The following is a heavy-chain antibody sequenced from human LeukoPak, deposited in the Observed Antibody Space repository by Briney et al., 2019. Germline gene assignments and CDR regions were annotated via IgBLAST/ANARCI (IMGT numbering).Heavy chain of an antibody. J-gene: IGHJ4*02. CDR1: GFTFTRNW. V-gene: IGHV3-7*01. Sequence: GGSLRLSCAASGFTFTRNWMGWVRQAPGKGLEWVANITEYGSQKHYVDSVKGRFTISRDNAKNTLYLQMNSLRAEDTAVYYCWIYYYDSSGYYNYWGQGTLVTVSS. D-gene: IGHD3-22*01. CDR3: WIYYYDSSGYYNY. CDR2: ITEYGSQK.